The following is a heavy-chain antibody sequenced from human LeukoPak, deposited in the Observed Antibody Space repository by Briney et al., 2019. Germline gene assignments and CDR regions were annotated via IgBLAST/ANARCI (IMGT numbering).Heavy chain of an antibody. Sequence: GGSLRLSCAASGFTFGSYWMHWVRQDPGKGLVWISRIKSDGSSTSYADSVKGRFTISRDNAKNTLYLQMNSLTAEDTAVYFCARDAHGGRPDYWGQGTLVTVSS. CDR2: IKSDGSST. J-gene: IGHJ4*02. D-gene: IGHD4-23*01. V-gene: IGHV3-74*01. CDR3: ARDAHGGRPDY. CDR1: GFTFGSYW.